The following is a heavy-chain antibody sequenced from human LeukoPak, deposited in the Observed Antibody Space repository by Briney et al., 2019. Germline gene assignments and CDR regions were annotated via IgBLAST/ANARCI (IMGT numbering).Heavy chain of an antibody. D-gene: IGHD6-13*01. CDR3: AREVEGIGY. CDR1: GFTFSSYW. J-gene: IGHJ4*02. Sequence: GGSLRLSCAASGFTFSSYWMSWVRQAPGKGLEWVALISYDGGNKYYADSVKGRFTVSRDNSKNTLYLQMNSLRTEDTAVYYCAREVEGIGYWGQGTLVTVSS. V-gene: IGHV3-30-3*01. CDR2: ISYDGGNK.